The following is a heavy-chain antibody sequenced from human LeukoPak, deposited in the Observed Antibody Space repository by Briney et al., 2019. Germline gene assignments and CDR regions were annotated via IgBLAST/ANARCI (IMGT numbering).Heavy chain of an antibody. D-gene: IGHD4-17*01. CDR3: TRQADTGYGDYSYY. CDR2: IRSKAYGGTT. J-gene: IGHJ4*02. CDR1: GFTFGDYA. V-gene: IGHV3-49*03. Sequence: QPGRSLRLSCTASGFTFGDYAMSWFRQAPGKGLEWVGFIRSKAYGGTTEYAASVKGRFTISRDDSKSIAYLQMNSLKTEDTAVYYCTRQADTGYGDYSYYWGQGTLVTVSS.